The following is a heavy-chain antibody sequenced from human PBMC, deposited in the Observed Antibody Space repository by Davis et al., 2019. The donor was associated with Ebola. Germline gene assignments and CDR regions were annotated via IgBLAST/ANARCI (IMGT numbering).Heavy chain of an antibody. CDR2: ISAYNGNT. D-gene: IGHD3-3*01. CDR3: ARDIFPILRFLEGYYGMDV. V-gene: IGHV1-18*01. J-gene: IGHJ6*02. Sequence: AASVKVSCKASGYTFTSYGISWVRQAPGQGLEWMGWISAYNGNTNYAQKLQGRVTMTTDTSTSTAYMELRSLRSDDTAVYYCARDIFPILRFLEGYYGMDVWGQGTTVTVSS. CDR1: GYTFTSYG.